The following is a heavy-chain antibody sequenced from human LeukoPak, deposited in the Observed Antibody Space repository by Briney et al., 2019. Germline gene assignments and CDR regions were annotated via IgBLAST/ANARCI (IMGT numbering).Heavy chain of an antibody. CDR1: GFTFSSYA. J-gene: IGHJ4*02. D-gene: IGHD4-11*01. CDR2: ISGSGGST. CDR3: AKGRDYSNRYPDY. Sequence: GGSLRLSCAASGFTFSSYAMSWVRQAPGKGLEWVSAISGSGGSTFYADSVKGRFTISRDNSKNTLYLQMNSLRAEDTAVYYCAKGRDYSNRYPDYWGQGTLVTVSS. V-gene: IGHV3-23*01.